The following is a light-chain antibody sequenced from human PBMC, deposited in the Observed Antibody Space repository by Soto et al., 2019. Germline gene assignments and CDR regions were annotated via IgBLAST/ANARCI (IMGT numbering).Light chain of an antibody. CDR2: ETS. J-gene: IGKJ1*01. CDR3: KQYGTSTRT. CDR1: QSFSSSY. V-gene: IGKV3-20*01. Sequence: EILLTQSPGTLSLSPGERATLSCRASQSFSSSYLAWYQQKPGQAPRLLIYETSSRATGIPDRFSGSGSQTDFTLTISRLEPEDFAVYYCKQYGTSTRTFGQGTKVDIK.